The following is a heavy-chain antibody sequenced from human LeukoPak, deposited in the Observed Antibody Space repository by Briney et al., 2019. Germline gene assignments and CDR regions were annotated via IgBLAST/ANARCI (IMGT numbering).Heavy chain of an antibody. Sequence: GESLKISCTASGYSFNSYLIAWVRQMPGKGLEWMGIIFPGDSDTTYSPSFQGQVTISVDKSINTAYLQWSSLKASDTAMYYCARLGHGSGSYYKEYYFDYWGQGTLVTVSS. CDR3: ARLGHGSGSYYKEYYFDY. CDR1: GYSFNSYL. D-gene: IGHD3-10*01. J-gene: IGHJ4*02. CDR2: IFPGDSDT. V-gene: IGHV5-51*01.